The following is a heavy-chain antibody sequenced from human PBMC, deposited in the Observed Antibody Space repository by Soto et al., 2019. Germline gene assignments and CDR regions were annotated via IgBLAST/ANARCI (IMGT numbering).Heavy chain of an antibody. Sequence: LRLSCEGSGFTFSRYSMNWVRQAPGKGLEWVASISSTSTYIYYGDFVKGRFSIARDNAKNSLYLQMDSLRDEDTALYYCASEYCTGNSCYSRIFDYWGQGTLVTVSS. CDR3: ASEYCTGNSCYSRIFDY. CDR2: ISSTSTYI. V-gene: IGHV3-21*01. D-gene: IGHD2-21*01. J-gene: IGHJ4*02. CDR1: GFTFSRYS.